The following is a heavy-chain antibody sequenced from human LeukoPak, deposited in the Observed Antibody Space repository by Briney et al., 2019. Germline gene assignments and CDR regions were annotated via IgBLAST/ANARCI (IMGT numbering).Heavy chain of an antibody. CDR3: ARERSRKGHILRYFDWSHFDY. CDR2: ISAYNGNT. Sequence: ASVKVSCKAPGYTFTSYGISLVRQAPGQGLEWMGWISAYNGNTNYAQKLQGRVTMTTDTSTSTAYMELRSLRSDDTAVYYCARERSRKGHILRYFDWSHFDYWGQGTLVTVSS. D-gene: IGHD3-9*01. V-gene: IGHV1-18*01. CDR1: GYTFTSYG. J-gene: IGHJ4*02.